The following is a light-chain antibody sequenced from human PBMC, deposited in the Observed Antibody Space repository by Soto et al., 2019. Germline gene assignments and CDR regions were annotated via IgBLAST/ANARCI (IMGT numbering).Light chain of an antibody. CDR3: QQYNNWPRST. CDR1: QSAGSN. V-gene: IGKV3-15*01. J-gene: IGKJ4*01. Sequence: EIVMTQFPATLPVFPGERATLSCWASQSAGSNVAWYQHKRGQPPRLLIHGAFTRAPGVPVRFSGSGSGTEFTLTISNVQSEDFALYFCQQYNNWPRSTFGGGTKVE. CDR2: GAF.